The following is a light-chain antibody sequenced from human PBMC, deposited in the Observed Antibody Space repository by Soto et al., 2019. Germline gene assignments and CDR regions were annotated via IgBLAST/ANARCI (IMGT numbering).Light chain of an antibody. CDR2: GAS. J-gene: IGKJ4*01. V-gene: IGKV3-20*01. Sequence: EIVLTPSPGTLSLSPVESATLSCRASQSVSSSYLAWYQQKPGQAPRLLIYGASSRATGIPDRFSGSGSGTDFTLTISRLEPEDFAVYYCQQYGSSPRLTFGGGTKVDIK. CDR1: QSVSSSY. CDR3: QQYGSSPRLT.